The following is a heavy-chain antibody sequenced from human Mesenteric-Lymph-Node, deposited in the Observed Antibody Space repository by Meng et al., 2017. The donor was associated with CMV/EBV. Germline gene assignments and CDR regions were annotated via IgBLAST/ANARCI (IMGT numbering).Heavy chain of an antibody. V-gene: IGHV3-74*01. CDR1: GFTFSSYW. Sequence: GGSLRLSCAASGFTFSSYWMHWVRQAPGKGLVWVSRINTDGSSTNYVDSVKGRFTISRDNAKNTVYLQMNSLRAEDTAVFYCARLGMAHDGFDIWGQGTMVTVSS. CDR3: ARLGMAHDGFDI. CDR2: INTDGSST. D-gene: IGHD1-26*01. J-gene: IGHJ3*02.